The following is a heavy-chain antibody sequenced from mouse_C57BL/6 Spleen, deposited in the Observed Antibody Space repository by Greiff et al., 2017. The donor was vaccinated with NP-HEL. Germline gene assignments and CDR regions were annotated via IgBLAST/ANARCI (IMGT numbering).Heavy chain of an antibody. Sequence: EVKLVESGGGLVQPGGSLSLSCAASGFTFTDYYMSWVRQPPGKALEWLGFIRNKANGYTTEYSASVKGRFTISRDNSQSILYLQMNALRAEDSATYYCARYQRGYGFAYWGQGTLVTVSA. V-gene: IGHV7-3*01. CDR2: IRNKANGYTT. J-gene: IGHJ3*01. D-gene: IGHD2-2*01. CDR1: GFTFTDYY. CDR3: ARYQRGYGFAY.